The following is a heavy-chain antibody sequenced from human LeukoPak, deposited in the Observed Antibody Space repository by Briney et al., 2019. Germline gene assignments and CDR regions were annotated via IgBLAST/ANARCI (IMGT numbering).Heavy chain of an antibody. J-gene: IGHJ4*02. Sequence: PGGSLRLSCAASGFTFSSYEVNWVRQAPGKGLEWVSYISSSGSTIYYADSVKGRFTISRDDAKNSLYLQMNSLRAEDTAVYYCAREDDSSGYYPHWGQGTLVTVSS. V-gene: IGHV3-48*03. CDR3: AREDDSSGYYPH. CDR2: ISSSGSTI. D-gene: IGHD3-22*01. CDR1: GFTFSSYE.